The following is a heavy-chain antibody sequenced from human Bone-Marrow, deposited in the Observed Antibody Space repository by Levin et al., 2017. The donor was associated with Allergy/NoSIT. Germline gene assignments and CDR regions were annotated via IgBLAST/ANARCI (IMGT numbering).Heavy chain of an antibody. CDR1: GYTFSNYV. J-gene: IGHJ4*02. CDR2: SSAYNGRT. Sequence: ASVKVSCKASGYTFSNYVISWVRQVPGQGLEWMGWSSAYNGRTKYVQNFEDRVNMTTDRSTSTAYMELRSLGSGDTAVYYCARENYDTSGQRLHFDSLGQGTLVTVSS. D-gene: IGHD3-22*01. CDR3: ARENYDTSGQRLHFDS. V-gene: IGHV1-18*01.